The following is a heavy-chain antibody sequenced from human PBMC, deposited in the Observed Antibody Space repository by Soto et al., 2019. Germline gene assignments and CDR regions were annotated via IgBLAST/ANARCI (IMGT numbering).Heavy chain of an antibody. V-gene: IGHV1-69*13. D-gene: IGHD6-6*01. CDR3: ATTPVFEYSSSDYYYGMAV. CDR2: IIPIFGTA. Sequence: SVKVSCKASGGTFSSYAISWVRQAPGQGLDWMGGIIPIFGTANYAQKFQGRVTITADESTSTAYMELSSLRSEDTAVYYCATTPVFEYSSSDYYYGMAVWGQGTTVTVSS. J-gene: IGHJ6*02. CDR1: GGTFSSYA.